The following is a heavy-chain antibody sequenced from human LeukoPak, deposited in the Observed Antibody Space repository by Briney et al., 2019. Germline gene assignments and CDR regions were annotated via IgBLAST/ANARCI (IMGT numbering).Heavy chain of an antibody. CDR3: ASGIAAADYYYGMDV. CDR1: GGSFSGYY. CDR2: VNHSGST. D-gene: IGHD6-13*01. J-gene: IGHJ6*02. V-gene: IGHV4-34*01. Sequence: PSETLSLTCAVYGGSFSGYYWSWIRQPPGKGLEWIGEVNHSGSTNYNPSRKSRVTISVDTSKNQFSLKLSSVTAADTAVYYCASGIAAADYYYGMDVWGQGTTVTVSS.